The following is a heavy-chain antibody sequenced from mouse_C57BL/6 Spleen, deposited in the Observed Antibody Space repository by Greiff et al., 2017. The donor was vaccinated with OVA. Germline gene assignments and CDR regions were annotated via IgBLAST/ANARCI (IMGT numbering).Heavy chain of an antibody. CDR2: IRNKANNHAT. J-gene: IGHJ1*03. Sequence: EVKLEESGGGLVQPGGSMKLSCAASGFTFSDAWMDWVRQSPEKGLEWVAEIRNKANNHATYYAESVKGRFTISRDDSKSSVYLQMNSLRAEDTGIYYCTRKTTVVYWYFDVWGTGTTVTVSS. D-gene: IGHD1-1*01. CDR3: TRKTTVVYWYFDV. CDR1: GFTFSDAW. V-gene: IGHV6-6*01.